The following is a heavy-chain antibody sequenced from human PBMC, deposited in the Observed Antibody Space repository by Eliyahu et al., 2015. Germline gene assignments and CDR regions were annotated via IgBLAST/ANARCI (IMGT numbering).Heavy chain of an antibody. Sequence: EVQLLESGGXLVQPGGSLRXXCAAXAFTFSXYAIXXVRQXPGKGLEWVSAISGSGGSTYYADSVKGRFTISRDNSKNTLYLQMNSLRAEDTAVYYCAIRITIFPMDVWGQGTTVTVSS. J-gene: IGHJ6*02. V-gene: IGHV3-23*01. CDR2: ISGSGGST. CDR1: AFTFSXYA. CDR3: AIRITIFPMDV. D-gene: IGHD3-3*01.